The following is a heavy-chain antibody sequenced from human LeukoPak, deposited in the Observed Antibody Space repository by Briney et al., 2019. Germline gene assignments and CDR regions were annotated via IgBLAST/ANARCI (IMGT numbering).Heavy chain of an antibody. J-gene: IGHJ4*02. Sequence: SVKVSCKASGGTFIRFGINWVRQAPGQGLEWMGSIIPILGATNYAQRFRGRVTISTDKSTSTAYMELSRLRFGDTAVYYCARTGDGYSTFDFWGQGTLVTVSS. V-gene: IGHV1-69*04. CDR3: ARTGDGYSTFDF. D-gene: IGHD5-24*01. CDR1: GGTFIRFG. CDR2: IIPILGAT.